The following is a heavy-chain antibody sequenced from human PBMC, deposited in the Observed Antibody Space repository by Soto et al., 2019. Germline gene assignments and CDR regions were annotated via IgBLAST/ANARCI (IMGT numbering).Heavy chain of an antibody. Sequence: SETLSLTCAVYGGSFSGYYWSWIRQPPGKGLEWIGEINHSGSTNYNPSLKSRVTISVDTSKNQFSLKLSSVTAADTAVYYCARFKRITMVRGVSVNYYYGMDVWGQGTTVTV. J-gene: IGHJ6*02. CDR1: GGSFSGYY. CDR2: INHSGST. D-gene: IGHD3-10*01. V-gene: IGHV4-34*01. CDR3: ARFKRITMVRGVSVNYYYGMDV.